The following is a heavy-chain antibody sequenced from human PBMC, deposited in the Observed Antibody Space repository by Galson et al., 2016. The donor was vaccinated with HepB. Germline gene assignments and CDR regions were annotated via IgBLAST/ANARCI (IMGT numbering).Heavy chain of an antibody. CDR2: ISGRGGRT. CDR1: GFIFSHHA. D-gene: IGHD3-10*01. Sequence: SLRLSCATSGFIFSHHAMSWVRQAPGKGLEWISGISGRGGRTYYANSVKGRFTISRDASKNTLYLQMTSLRVDDTAIYYCAKEGAWFGGDWFDPSGQGALVTV. CDR3: AKEGAWFGGDWFDP. J-gene: IGHJ5*02. V-gene: IGHV3-23*01.